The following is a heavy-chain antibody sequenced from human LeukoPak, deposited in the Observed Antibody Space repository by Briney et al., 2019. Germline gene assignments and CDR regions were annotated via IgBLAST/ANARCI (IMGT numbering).Heavy chain of an antibody. CDR2: INPNSGGT. J-gene: IGHJ6*03. V-gene: IGHV1-2*02. CDR3: ASAWREHYMDV. Sequence: ASVKVSCKASGGTFSSYAISWVRQAPGQGLEWMGWINPNSGGTNYAQKFQGRVTMTRDTSISTAYMELSRLRSDDTAVYYCASAWREHYMDVWGKGTTVTVSS. D-gene: IGHD1-26*01. CDR1: GGTFSSYA.